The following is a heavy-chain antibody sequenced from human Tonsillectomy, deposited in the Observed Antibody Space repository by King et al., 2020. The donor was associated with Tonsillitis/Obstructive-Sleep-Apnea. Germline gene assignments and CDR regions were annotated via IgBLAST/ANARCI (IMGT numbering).Heavy chain of an antibody. CDR3: ASHRGLAGPSMAHYFDY. CDR1: GFTFSDYY. CDR2: ISSSSGYT. Sequence: VQLVESGGGLVKPGGSLRLSCAASGFTFSDYYMSWIRQAPGKGLEWVSYISSSSGYTNYADSVKGRFTISRDNAKNSLYLQMDSLRAEDTAVYYFASHRGLAGPSMAHYFDYWGQGTLVTVSS. D-gene: IGHD3-16*01. V-gene: IGHV3-11*06. J-gene: IGHJ4*02.